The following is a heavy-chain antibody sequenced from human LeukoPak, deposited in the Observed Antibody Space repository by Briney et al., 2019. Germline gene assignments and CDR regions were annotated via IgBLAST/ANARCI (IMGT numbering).Heavy chain of an antibody. J-gene: IGHJ4*02. CDR1: GFNFSNYS. V-gene: IGHV3-21*01. Sequence: GGSLRLSCVASGFNFSNYSMNWVRQAPGKGLDWVATITGSTTYIYYSESVKGRFIISRDNAKNSLYLQMNSLRVEETGVYYCVPSATDYWGQGTLVTVSS. D-gene: IGHD1-26*01. CDR3: VPSATDY. CDR2: ITGSTTYI.